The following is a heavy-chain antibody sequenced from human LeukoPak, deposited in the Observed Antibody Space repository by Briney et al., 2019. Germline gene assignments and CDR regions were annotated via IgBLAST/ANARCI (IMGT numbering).Heavy chain of an antibody. CDR1: GYTFTSYG. Sequence: ASVTVSCTASGYTFTSYGISWVRQTPGQGLEWMGWISAYNGNTNYAQTLQGRVTMTTDTSTSTAYMELRSLRSDDTAVYYCARAGYSYGTYYFDYWGQGTLVTVSS. V-gene: IGHV1-18*01. D-gene: IGHD5-18*01. CDR2: ISAYNGNT. J-gene: IGHJ4*02. CDR3: ARAGYSYGTYYFDY.